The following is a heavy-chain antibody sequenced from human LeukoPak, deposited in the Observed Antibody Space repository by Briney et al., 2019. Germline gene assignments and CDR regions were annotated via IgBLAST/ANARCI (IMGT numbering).Heavy chain of an antibody. J-gene: IGHJ6*03. D-gene: IGHD6-13*01. CDR1: GFTFSSYE. Sequence: GGSLRLSCAASGFTFSSYEMNWVRQAPGKGLEWVSYISSSGSTIYYADSVKGRFTISRDNAKNSLYLQMNSLRAEDTAVYYCARVNVGQQLRGFYYMDVWGKGTTVTVSS. V-gene: IGHV3-48*03. CDR3: ARVNVGQQLRGFYYMDV. CDR2: ISSSGSTI.